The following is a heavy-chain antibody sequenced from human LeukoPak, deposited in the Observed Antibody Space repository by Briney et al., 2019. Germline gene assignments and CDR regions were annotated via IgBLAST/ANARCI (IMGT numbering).Heavy chain of an antibody. CDR1: GFTISDHW. J-gene: IGHJ4*02. CDR3: ARDKGYGSDY. CDR2: IKQDGSQK. Sequence: GGSLRLSCEASGFTISDHWMNWVRQAPGKGLEWVACIKQDGSQKDYVDSVKGRFTISRDNAKNSLYLQMSSLRAEDTAMYYCARDKGYGSDYWGPGVQVTVSS. V-gene: IGHV3-7*01. D-gene: IGHD3-10*01.